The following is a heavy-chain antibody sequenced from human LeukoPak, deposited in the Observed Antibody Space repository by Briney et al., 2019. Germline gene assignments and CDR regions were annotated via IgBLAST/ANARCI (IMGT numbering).Heavy chain of an antibody. Sequence: PSETPSPPFAVSGWSLHNGGYSWSWIPQPPRRGLEWIGYIHHSGSTHYNPSLRSRVTLSVDRSKNQFSLKMNSVTAADTAVYYCARGATSSGYYLDYWGQGTLVTVSS. J-gene: IGHJ4*02. D-gene: IGHD3-22*01. V-gene: IGHV4-30-2*01. CDR1: GWSLHNGGYS. CDR3: ARGATSSGYYLDY. CDR2: IHHSGST.